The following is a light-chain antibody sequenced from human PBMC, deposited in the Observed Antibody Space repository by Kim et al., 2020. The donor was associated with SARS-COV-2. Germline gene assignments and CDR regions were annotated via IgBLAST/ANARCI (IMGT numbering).Light chain of an antibody. CDR1: SSDVGGYNY. CDR2: DVN. V-gene: IGLV2-14*03. Sequence: QSALTQPASVSGSPGQSITISCTGTSSDVGGYNYVSWYLQHPGKAPKLMIYDVNKRPSGVSNRFSGSKSGNTASLTISGLQAEDEADYYCSSYISRSPCVFGGGTQLTVL. J-gene: IGLJ3*02. CDR3: SSYISRSPCV.